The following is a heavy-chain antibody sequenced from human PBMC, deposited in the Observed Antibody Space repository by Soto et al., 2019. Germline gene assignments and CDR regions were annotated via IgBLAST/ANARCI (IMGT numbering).Heavy chain of an antibody. CDR1: GGTISSYY. CDR2: IFYSGTT. D-gene: IGHD1-1*01. V-gene: IGHV4-30-4*01. CDR3: ARELWVEPELYYYGMDV. J-gene: IGHJ6*02. Sequence: SGTLSLTCTVSGGTISSYYWSWIRQTPGKGLEWIGHIFYSGTTYYNPSLKSRLTISVDTSKNHFPQRLTSVTAADTAVYYCARELWVEPELYYYGMDVWGQGTTVTVSS.